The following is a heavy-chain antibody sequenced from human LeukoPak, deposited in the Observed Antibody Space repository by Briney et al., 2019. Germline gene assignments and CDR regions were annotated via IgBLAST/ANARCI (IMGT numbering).Heavy chain of an antibody. CDR2: IYYSGST. CDR3: ATDYGDYGMGAFDI. CDR1: GGSISSGGYY. J-gene: IGHJ3*02. D-gene: IGHD4-17*01. Sequence: PSETLSLTCTVSGGSISSGGYYWSWIRQHPGKGLEWIGYIYYSGSTYYNPSLKSRVTISVDTSKNQFSLKLSSVTAADTAVYYCATDYGDYGMGAFDIWGQGTMVTVSS. V-gene: IGHV4-31*03.